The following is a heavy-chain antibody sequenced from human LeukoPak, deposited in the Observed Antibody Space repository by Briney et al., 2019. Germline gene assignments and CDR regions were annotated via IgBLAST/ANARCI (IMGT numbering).Heavy chain of an antibody. V-gene: IGHV3-23*01. Sequence: GGSLRLSCAASGFTFSSYAMSWVRQARGKGLESVSAISGSGGRTYYADYVKGRFTISRDNSKNTLYLQMYSLRAEDTAVYYCAKDRGDGYNFEFDYWGQGTLVTVSS. D-gene: IGHD5-24*01. J-gene: IGHJ4*02. CDR1: GFTFSSYA. CDR2: ISGSGGRT. CDR3: AKDRGDGYNFEFDY.